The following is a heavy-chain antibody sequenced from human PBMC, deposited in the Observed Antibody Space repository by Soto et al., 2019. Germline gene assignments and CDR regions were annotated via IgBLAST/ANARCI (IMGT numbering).Heavy chain of an antibody. D-gene: IGHD6-19*01. Sequence: ASVKVSCKASGGTFSSYAISWVRQAPGQGLEWMGGIIPIFGTTNYAQKFQGRVTITADESTSTAYMELSSLRSEDTAVYYCARVGGWYGAFDIWGQGTMVTVSS. CDR1: GGTFSSYA. CDR3: ARVGGWYGAFDI. V-gene: IGHV1-69*13. J-gene: IGHJ3*02. CDR2: IIPIFGTT.